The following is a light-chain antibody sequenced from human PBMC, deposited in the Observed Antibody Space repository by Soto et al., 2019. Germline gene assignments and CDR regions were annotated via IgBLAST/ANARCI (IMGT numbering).Light chain of an antibody. CDR1: QSVSSY. J-gene: IGKJ5*01. Sequence: EIWFTQSPAPPFFSTGEKTTPSCRASQSVSSYLAWYQQKPGQAPRLLIYDASNRATGIPARFSGSGSGTDFTLTISSLEPEDFAVYYCQQRSNWLITFGQGTRLEIK. V-gene: IGKV3-11*01. CDR3: QQRSNWLIT. CDR2: DAS.